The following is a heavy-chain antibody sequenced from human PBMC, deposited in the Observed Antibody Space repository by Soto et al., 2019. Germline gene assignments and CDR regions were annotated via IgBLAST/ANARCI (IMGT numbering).Heavy chain of an antibody. CDR3: ATARAVAGIFDY. CDR2: FDPEDGET. Sequence: ASVKVSCKVSGYTLTELSMHWVRQAPGKGLEWMGGFDPEDGETIYAQKFQGRVTMTEDTSTDTAYMELSSLRSEDTAVYYCATARAVAGIFDYWGQGTLVTAPQ. CDR1: GYTLTELS. V-gene: IGHV1-24*01. D-gene: IGHD6-19*01. J-gene: IGHJ4*02.